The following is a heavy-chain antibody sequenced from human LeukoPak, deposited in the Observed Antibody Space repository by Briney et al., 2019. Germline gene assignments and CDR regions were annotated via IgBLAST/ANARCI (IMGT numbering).Heavy chain of an antibody. J-gene: IGHJ4*02. CDR1: GGSISSNSYY. CDR3: ARGSLEDDSSGYYFDY. V-gene: IGHV4-39*07. Sequence: SETLSLTCAVSGGSISSNSYYWGWIRQPPGKGLEWIGSIYYSGSTYYNPSLKSRVTISVDTSKNQFSLKLSSVTAADTAVYYCARGSLEDDSSGYYFDYWGQGTLVTVSS. CDR2: IYYSGST. D-gene: IGHD3-22*01.